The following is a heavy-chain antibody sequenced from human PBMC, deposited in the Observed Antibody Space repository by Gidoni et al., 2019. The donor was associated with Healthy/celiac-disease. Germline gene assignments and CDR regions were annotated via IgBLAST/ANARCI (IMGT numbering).Heavy chain of an antibody. CDR1: GGSFSGYY. V-gene: IGHV4-34*01. CDR2: INHSGST. CDR3: ARGYSSGWLPFNY. J-gene: IGHJ4*02. Sequence: QVQLQQWGAGLFKPSETLSLTCAVYGGSFSGYYWSWIRQPPGKGLEWIGEINHSGSTNYNPSLKSRVTISVDTSKNQFSLKLSSVTAADTAVYYCARGYSSGWLPFNYWGQGTLVTVSS. D-gene: IGHD6-19*01.